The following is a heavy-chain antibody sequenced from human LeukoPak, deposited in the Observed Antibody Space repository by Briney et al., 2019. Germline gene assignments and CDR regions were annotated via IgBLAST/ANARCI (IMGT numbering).Heavy chain of an antibody. CDR1: GGSVSSGSYY. CDR3: ARARRNTYYYDSSGYYDY. V-gene: IGHV4-61*01. CDR2: IYYSGST. Sequence: SETLSLTCTVSGGSVSSGSYYWSWIRQPPGKGLEGIGYIYYSGSTNYNPSLKSRVTISVDTSKNQFSLKLSSVTAADTAVYYCARARRNTYYYDSSGYYDYWGQGTLVTVSS. J-gene: IGHJ4*02. D-gene: IGHD3-22*01.